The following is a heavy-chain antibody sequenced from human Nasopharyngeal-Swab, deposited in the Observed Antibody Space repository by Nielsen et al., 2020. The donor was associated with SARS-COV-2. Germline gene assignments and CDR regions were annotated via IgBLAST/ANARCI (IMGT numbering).Heavy chain of an antibody. D-gene: IGHD5-24*01. CDR2: INPSGGST. V-gene: IGHV1-46*01. Sequence: ASVKVSCKASGYTFTSYYMHWVRQAPGQGLEWMGIINPSGGSTSYAQKFQGRVTMTRDTSTSTAYMELSSLRSEDTAVYYCARASQEMATTHYFDYWGQGTLVTVSS. J-gene: IGHJ4*02. CDR3: ARASQEMATTHYFDY. CDR1: GYTFTSYY.